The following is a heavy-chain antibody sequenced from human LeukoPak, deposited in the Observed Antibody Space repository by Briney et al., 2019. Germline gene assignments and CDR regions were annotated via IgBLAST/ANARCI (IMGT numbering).Heavy chain of an antibody. Sequence: GGSLRLSCAASGFTLSSYWMSWVRQAPGKGLEWVANIKQEGSEKYYVDSVKGRFTISRDNSKNTLYLQMNSLRAEDTAVYYCARGGPAAGRFDYWGQGTLVSVSS. CDR1: GFTLSSYW. J-gene: IGHJ4*02. D-gene: IGHD6-13*01. V-gene: IGHV3-7*01. CDR2: IKQEGSEK. CDR3: ARGGPAAGRFDY.